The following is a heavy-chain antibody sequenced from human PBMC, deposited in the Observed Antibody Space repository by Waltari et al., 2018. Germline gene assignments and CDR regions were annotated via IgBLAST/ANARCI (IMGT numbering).Heavy chain of an antibody. CDR1: GFTFSNNG. CDR3: ARDYYGSSDPAFDY. D-gene: IGHD3-22*01. CDR2: ISSSSSTI. V-gene: IGHV3-48*01. J-gene: IGHJ4*02. Sequence: EVQLVESGGGLVQPGGSLRLSCAASGFTFSNNGMNWVRQAPGKGLEWVSYISSSSSTIYYADSVKGRFTISRDNAKNSLSLQMNSLRAEDTAVYYCARDYYGSSDPAFDYWGQGTLVTVSS.